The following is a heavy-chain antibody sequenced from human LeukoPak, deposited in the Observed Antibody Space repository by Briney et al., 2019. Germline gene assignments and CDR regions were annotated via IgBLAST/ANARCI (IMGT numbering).Heavy chain of an antibody. J-gene: IGHJ4*02. CDR3: ARDSYYYDSSGYQFDY. Sequence: PGRSLRLSCAASGFTFRSYGMHWVRQAPGKGLEWVAVISYDGSNKYYADSVKGRFSISRDNSKNTLYLQMNSLRAEDTAVYYCARDSYYYDSSGYQFDYWGQGTLVTVSS. V-gene: IGHV3-30*03. CDR2: ISYDGSNK. D-gene: IGHD3-22*01. CDR1: GFTFRSYG.